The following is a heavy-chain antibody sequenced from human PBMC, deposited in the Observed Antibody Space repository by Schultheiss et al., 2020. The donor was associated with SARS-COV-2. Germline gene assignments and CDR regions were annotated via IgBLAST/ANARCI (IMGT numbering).Heavy chain of an antibody. CDR1: GFTVNANY. J-gene: IGHJ4*02. CDR3: ARERSLTGYYSDS. Sequence: GGSLRLSCAVSGFTVNANYMSWVRQAPGKGPEWVAVIWYDGSNKYYADSVKGRFTISRDNSKNTLYLQMNSLRAEDTAVYYCARERSLTGYYSDSWGQGTLVTVSS. D-gene: IGHD3-9*01. V-gene: IGHV3-33*08. CDR2: IWYDGSNK.